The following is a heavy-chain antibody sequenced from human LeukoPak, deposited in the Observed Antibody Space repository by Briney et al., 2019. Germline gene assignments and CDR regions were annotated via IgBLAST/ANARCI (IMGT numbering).Heavy chain of an antibody. CDR2: IIPIFGTA. V-gene: IGHV1-69*05. CDR1: GGTFSSYA. D-gene: IGHD3-22*01. CDR3: ARWGEYYYDSSGYYPGFDY. Sequence: GASVKVSCKASGGTFSSYAISWVRQAPGQGLEWMGGIIPIFGTANYAQKFQGRVTMTRDTSISTAYMELSRLRSDDTAVYYCARWGEYYYDSSGYYPGFDYWGQGTLVTVSS. J-gene: IGHJ4*02.